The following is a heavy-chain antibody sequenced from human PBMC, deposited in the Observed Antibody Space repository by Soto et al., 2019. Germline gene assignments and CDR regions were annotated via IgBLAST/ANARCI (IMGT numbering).Heavy chain of an antibody. V-gene: IGHV3-23*01. CDR3: SLSDRYYGMDV. CDR2: ISTSGGST. J-gene: IGHJ6*02. CDR1: GFTFSSYA. Sequence: GGSLRLSCAASGFTFSSYAMSWVRQAPGKGLEWVSSISTSGGSTYHADSVKGRFTISRDNSNNTLYLQMNSLRAEDTAVYYCSLSDRYYGMDVWGLGTTVTVSS.